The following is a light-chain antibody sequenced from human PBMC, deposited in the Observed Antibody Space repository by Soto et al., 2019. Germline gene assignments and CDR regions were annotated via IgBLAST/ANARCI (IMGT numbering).Light chain of an antibody. CDR2: DAS. Sequence: DIQMTQSPSTLSVSVGDRVPIPCRASESINGWLAWYQQKPGRAPRILIYDASKLEPGVPSRLSGSGSGAEYTLTISSLQPEDFATYYCQHYSSYPLTFGGGTKVEL. CDR1: ESINGW. V-gene: IGKV1-5*01. J-gene: IGKJ4*01. CDR3: QHYSSYPLT.